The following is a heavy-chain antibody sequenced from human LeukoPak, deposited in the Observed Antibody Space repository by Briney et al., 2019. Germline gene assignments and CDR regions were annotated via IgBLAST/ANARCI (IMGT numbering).Heavy chain of an antibody. D-gene: IGHD3-10*01. CDR3: ARANYGSGTRWLDP. J-gene: IGHJ5*02. CDR1: GYTFTSYA. V-gene: IGHV1-3*01. CDR2: INAGNGNT. Sequence: GASVKVSCKASGYTFTSYAMHWVRQAPGQRLEWMGWINAGNGNTKYSQKFQGRVTITRDTPASTVYMELSSLRSEDTAVYYCARANYGSGTRWLDPWGQGTLVIVSS.